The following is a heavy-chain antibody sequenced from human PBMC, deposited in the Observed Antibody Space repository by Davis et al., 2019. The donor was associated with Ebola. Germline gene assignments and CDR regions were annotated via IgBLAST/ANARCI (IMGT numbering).Heavy chain of an antibody. CDR2: ISGSGGST. CDR3: AKDEATVTPLDY. D-gene: IGHD4-17*01. Sequence: GESLKISCAASGFTFSSYAMSWVRQAPGKGLEWVSAISGSGGSTYYADSVKGRFTISRDNSKNTLYLQMNSLRAEDTAVYYCAKDEATVTPLDYCGQGTLVTVSS. CDR1: GFTFSSYA. V-gene: IGHV3-23*01. J-gene: IGHJ4*02.